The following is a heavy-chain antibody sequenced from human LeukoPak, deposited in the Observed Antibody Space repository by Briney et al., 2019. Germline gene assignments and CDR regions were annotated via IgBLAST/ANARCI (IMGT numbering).Heavy chain of an antibody. J-gene: IGHJ5*02. CDR2: INTDGSST. V-gene: IGHV3-74*01. D-gene: IGHD2-2*01. CDR3: ARGGYCSSTSCFLIDP. Sequence: GGSLRLSCAVSGLTFSSYWMHWVRQAPGKGLVWVSRINTDGSSTNYADCVKGRFTISRDNAKNTLYLQMNSLRAEDTAVYYCARGGYCSSTSCFLIDPWGQGTLVTVSS. CDR1: GLTFSSYW.